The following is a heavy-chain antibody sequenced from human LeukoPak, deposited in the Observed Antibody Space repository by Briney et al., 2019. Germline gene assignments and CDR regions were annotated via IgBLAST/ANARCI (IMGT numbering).Heavy chain of an antibody. CDR2: IYPGDSDT. CDR1: GYSFTSYW. Sequence: GESLKISCKGSGYSFTSYWIGWVRPMPGKGLEWMGIIYPGDSDTRYSPSFQGQVTISADKSISTAYLQWSSLKASDTAMHYCARPRSPTTFSFDYWGQGTLVTVSS. V-gene: IGHV5-51*01. J-gene: IGHJ4*02. CDR3: ARPRSPTTFSFDY. D-gene: IGHD1/OR15-1a*01.